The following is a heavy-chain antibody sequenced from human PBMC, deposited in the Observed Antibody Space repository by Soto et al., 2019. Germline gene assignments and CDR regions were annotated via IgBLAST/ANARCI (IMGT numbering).Heavy chain of an antibody. Sequence: SETLSLTCTVSGGSISNYYWSWIRQPPGNGLEWIGFIYYSGTTNYNPSLKSRVTMSVDTSKNQFSLKLTSVSAADTAVYYCARLGGFYQSLNSWGQGTLVTVSS. V-gene: IGHV4-59*08. CDR2: IYYSGTT. CDR1: GGSISNYY. J-gene: IGHJ4*02. D-gene: IGHD3-22*01. CDR3: ARLGGFYQSLNS.